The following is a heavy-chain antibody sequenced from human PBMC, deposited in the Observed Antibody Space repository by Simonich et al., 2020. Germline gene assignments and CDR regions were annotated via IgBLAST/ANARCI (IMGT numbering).Heavy chain of an antibody. Sequence: QVQLVQSGAEVKKPGASVKVSCKASGYTFTGYYMHWVRQAPGQGLGWMGWINPNRGGTNYAQKFQGRVTMTRDTSISTAYMELRRLRSDDTAVYYCARVRFEAFDIWGQGTMVTVSS. J-gene: IGHJ3*02. CDR3: ARVRFEAFDI. V-gene: IGHV1-2*02. CDR1: GYTFTGYY. CDR2: INPNRGGT.